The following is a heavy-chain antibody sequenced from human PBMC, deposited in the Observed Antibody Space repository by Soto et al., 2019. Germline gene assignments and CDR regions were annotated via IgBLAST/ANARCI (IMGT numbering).Heavy chain of an antibody. CDR3: ARVISTDTAMALRY. D-gene: IGHD5-18*01. CDR1: GYTFSSYY. Sequence: ASVKVSCKASGYTFSSYYIHWARQAPGQGLEWMGLINPGGGTISYAQQFQGRVTMNRDTSTSRVYMELSSLISEDTAVYYCARVISTDTAMALRYWGQGTLVTVSS. CDR2: INPGGGTI. V-gene: IGHV1-46*01. J-gene: IGHJ4*02.